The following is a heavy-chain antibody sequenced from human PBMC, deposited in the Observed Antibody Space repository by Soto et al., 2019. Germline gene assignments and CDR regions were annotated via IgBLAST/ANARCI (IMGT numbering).Heavy chain of an antibody. V-gene: IGHV3-23*01. D-gene: IGHD3-3*01. J-gene: IGHJ4*02. Sequence: PGGCLRLSCAASGFTFSIYAMSWVRQAPGKGLQWVSAISASGDNTYYPDSVKGRFTISRDNSKNTLFLQMNNLRADDTAVYYCADGGEWSFNFVYWGQGTLVTVSS. CDR1: GFTFSIYA. CDR3: ADGGEWSFNFVY. CDR2: ISASGDNT.